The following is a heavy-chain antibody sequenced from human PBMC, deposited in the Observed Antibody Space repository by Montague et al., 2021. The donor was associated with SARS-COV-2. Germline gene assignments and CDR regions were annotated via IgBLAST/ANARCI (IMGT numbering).Heavy chain of an antibody. J-gene: IGHJ5*02. V-gene: IGHV4-4*07. D-gene: IGHD2-21*01. CDR3: ARTFCGSWCDDSWFGP. CDR2: INTNETT. CDR1: GGSISAYY. Sequence: SETLSLTCTVYGGSISAYYWSWIRQPAGKGLEWIGRINTNETTNYNPSLKSPVTMSVDTSKNQFSLKLTSVTAADTAVYYCARTFCGSWCDDSWFGPWGQGTLVTVSS.